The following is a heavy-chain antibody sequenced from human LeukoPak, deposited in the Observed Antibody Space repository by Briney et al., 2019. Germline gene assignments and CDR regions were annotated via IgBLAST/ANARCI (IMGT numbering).Heavy chain of an antibody. D-gene: IGHD3-10*01. V-gene: IGHV3-23*01. CDR1: GFSFSNYG. Sequence: GGSLRLSCAASGFSFSNYGMSWVRQAPGKGLEWVSSISGAVSSTYYADSVKGRFTISRDNSKNTLYLQMNSLRGEDTAVYHCAKELWFGEFHYYYMDVWGKGTTVTISS. J-gene: IGHJ6*03. CDR3: AKELWFGEFHYYYMDV. CDR2: ISGAVSST.